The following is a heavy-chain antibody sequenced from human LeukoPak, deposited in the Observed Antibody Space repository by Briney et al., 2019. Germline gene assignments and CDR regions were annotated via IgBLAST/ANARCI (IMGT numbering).Heavy chain of an antibody. D-gene: IGHD2-21*01. CDR1: GGSISSSSYY. CDR3: ARATTPRGVVAVETFDY. V-gene: IGHV4-39*01. J-gene: IGHJ4*02. CDR2: IYYSGST. Sequence: PSETLSLTCTVSGGSISSSSYYWGWIRQPPGKGLEWIGSIYYSGSTYYNPSLKSRVTISVDTSKNQFSLKLSSVTAADTAVYYCARATTPRGVVAVETFDYWGQGTLVTVSS.